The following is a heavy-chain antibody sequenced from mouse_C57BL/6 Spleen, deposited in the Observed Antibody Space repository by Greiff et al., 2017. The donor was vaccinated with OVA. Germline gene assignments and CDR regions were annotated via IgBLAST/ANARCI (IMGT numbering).Heavy chain of an antibody. V-gene: IGHV1-82*01. CDR1: GYAFSSSW. D-gene: IGHD1-1*02. Sequence: QVQLQQSGPELVKPGASVKISCKASGYAFSSSWMNWVKQRPGKGLEWIGRIYPGDGDTNYNGKFKGKATLTADKSSSTAYMKLSSLTSEDSAVYFCAREVWYYFDYWGQGTTLTVSS. CDR3: AREVWYYFDY. CDR2: IYPGDGDT. J-gene: IGHJ2*01.